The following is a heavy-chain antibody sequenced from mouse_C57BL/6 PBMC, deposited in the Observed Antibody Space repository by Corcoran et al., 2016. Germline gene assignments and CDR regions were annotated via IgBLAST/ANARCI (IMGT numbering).Heavy chain of an antibody. V-gene: IGHV1-26*01. Sequence: EVQLQQSGPELVKPGASVKISCKASGYTFTDYYMNWVKQSHGKSLEWIGDINPNNGGTSYNKKLKGKATLTVDKSSSTAYMERRSLTSEDSAVYYCAELGRGYAMYYWGQGTSVTVSS. CDR1: GYTFTDYY. D-gene: IGHD4-1*01. J-gene: IGHJ4*01. CDR2: INPNNGGT. CDR3: AELGRGYAMYY.